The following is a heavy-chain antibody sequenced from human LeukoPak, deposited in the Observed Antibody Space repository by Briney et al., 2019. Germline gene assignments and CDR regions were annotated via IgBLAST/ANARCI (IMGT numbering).Heavy chain of an antibody. CDR2: IKSNGSST. CDR3: AKVAPYTSSSFYFDY. Sequence: GGSLRLSCAASGFTFSSYWMHWVRQAPGKGLVWVSRIKSNGSSTSYADSVKGRFTMSRDNSKNTLYLQMNSLRAEDTAIYYCAKVAPYTSSSFYFDYWGQGTLVTVSS. CDR1: GFTFSSYW. J-gene: IGHJ4*02. D-gene: IGHD6-6*01. V-gene: IGHV3-74*01.